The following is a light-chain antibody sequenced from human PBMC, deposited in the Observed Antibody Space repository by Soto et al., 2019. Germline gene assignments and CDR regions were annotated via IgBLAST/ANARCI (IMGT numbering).Light chain of an antibody. CDR2: KTS. J-gene: IGKJ1*01. CDR1: QSISSW. CDR3: QQYDSYSGT. V-gene: IGKV1-5*03. Sequence: DIPMTQSPSTLSASVGDRVTITCRASQSISSWLAWYQQKPGKAPKLLIYKTSSLDSGVPSRFSGSGSGTEFTLTISGLQADDVATYYCQQYDSYSGTLGQGTKVDIK.